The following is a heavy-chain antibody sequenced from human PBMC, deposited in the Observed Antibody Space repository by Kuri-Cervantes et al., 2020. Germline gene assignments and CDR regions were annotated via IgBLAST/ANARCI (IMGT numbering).Heavy chain of an antibody. Sequence: SETLSLTCTVSGYSISSGYYWGWIRQPPGKGLEWIGGIYHSGSTYYNPSLKSRVTISVDTSKNQFSLKLSSVTAADTAVYYCASYCSGGSCYSGYFQHWGQGTLVTVSS. V-gene: IGHV4-38-2*02. D-gene: IGHD2-15*01. CDR2: IYHSGST. CDR1: GYSISSGYY. CDR3: ASYCSGGSCYSGYFQH. J-gene: IGHJ1*01.